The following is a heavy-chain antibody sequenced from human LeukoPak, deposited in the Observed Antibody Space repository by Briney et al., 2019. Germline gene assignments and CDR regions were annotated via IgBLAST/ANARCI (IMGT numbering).Heavy chain of an antibody. Sequence: GGSLRLSCAASGFTFSSYSMNWVRQAPGKGLEWVSSISSSSSYIYYADSVKGRFTISRDNAKNSLYLQMNSLRAEDTAVYYCARGRRDDAFDIWGRGTMVTVSS. CDR3: ARGRRDDAFDI. J-gene: IGHJ3*02. V-gene: IGHV3-21*01. CDR1: GFTFSSYS. CDR2: ISSSSSYI.